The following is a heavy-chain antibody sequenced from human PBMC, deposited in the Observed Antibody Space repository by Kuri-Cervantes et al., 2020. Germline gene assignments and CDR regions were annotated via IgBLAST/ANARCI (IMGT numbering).Heavy chain of an antibody. CDR1: GFTFSEYW. Sequence: GESLKISCTASGFTFSEYWMHWVRQAPGKGLVWVSRINGDETSTSCADSVKGRFTISRDNAKNTLYLQMHSLGAEDTAVYYCAKFTDGFDYWGQGTLVTVSS. D-gene: IGHD5-24*01. J-gene: IGHJ4*02. CDR2: INGDETST. CDR3: AKFTDGFDY. V-gene: IGHV3-74*01.